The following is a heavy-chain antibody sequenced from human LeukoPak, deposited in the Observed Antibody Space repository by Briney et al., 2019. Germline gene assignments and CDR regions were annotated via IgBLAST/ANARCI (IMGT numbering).Heavy chain of an antibody. CDR3: ARDYRRASGTYDC. CDR1: GFTFRSYG. CDR2: IWYDGSNK. J-gene: IGHJ4*02. V-gene: IGHV3-33*01. Sequence: GGSLRLSCAASGFTFRSYGMHWVRQAPGEGLEWVAVIWYDGSNKNYADSVKGRFTISRDNAKNSLSLQMNSLRAEDTAVYYCARDYRRASGTYDCWGQGTLVTVSS. D-gene: IGHD1-26*01.